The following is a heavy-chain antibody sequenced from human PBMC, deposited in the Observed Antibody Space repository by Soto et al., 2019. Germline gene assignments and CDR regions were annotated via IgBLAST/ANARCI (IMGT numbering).Heavy chain of an antibody. CDR1: GLSVVGSY. V-gene: IGHV3-66*04. D-gene: IGHD3-22*01. Sequence: PGGSLRLSCAASGLSVVGSYMNWFRQSPQKGLEWISVIYPDDNTYYAESVRGRVTLTEDSSRNTVSLQMNSLRAEDTAVYYCARLAGAFYYDNSHYDCYDYWGQGTMVTVSS. J-gene: IGHJ4*02. CDR3: ARLAGAFYYDNSHYDCYDY. CDR2: IYPDDNT.